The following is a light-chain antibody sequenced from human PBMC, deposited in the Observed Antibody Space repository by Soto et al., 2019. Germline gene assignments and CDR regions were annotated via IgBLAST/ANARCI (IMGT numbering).Light chain of an antibody. CDR1: QSVSGN. CDR2: GAS. CDR3: QQYNNWPRT. Sequence: EIVMTQSPATLSVSPGERATLSCRASQSVSGNLAWYQQKPGQAPRLLIYGASTRATGIPSRFSGSGSGTEFTLTISSLQSEDFAVYYCQQYNNWPRTFGQGTKVEIK. J-gene: IGKJ1*01. V-gene: IGKV3-15*01.